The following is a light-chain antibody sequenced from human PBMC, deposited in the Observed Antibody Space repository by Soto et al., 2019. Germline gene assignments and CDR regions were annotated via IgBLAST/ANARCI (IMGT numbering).Light chain of an antibody. CDR3: HQYAGSPRT. Sequence: EIVLTQSLDTLSLSPGERATLSCRASQSLSNNYLAWYQQRPGQAPRLLFYVASNRATGVPDRFSGSGSGTDFTLTISRLEPEDFAVYYCHQYAGSPRTFGQGTKVEIK. CDR2: VAS. J-gene: IGKJ1*01. V-gene: IGKV3-20*01. CDR1: QSLSNNY.